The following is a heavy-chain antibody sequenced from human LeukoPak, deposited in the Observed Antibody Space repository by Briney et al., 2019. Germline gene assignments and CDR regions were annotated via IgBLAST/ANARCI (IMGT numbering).Heavy chain of an antibody. J-gene: IGHJ4*02. CDR2: TSTYNT. D-gene: IGHD6-19*01. V-gene: IGHV1-18*01. CDR3: AKGSSGWSLDY. CDR1: GYTFINHG. Sequence: ASVKVSCKPSGYTFINHGISWVRQAPGQGLEWMGWTSTYNTNYIQKLQGRVTMTTDTSTSKAYMELRGLRSDDTAVYYCAKGSSGWSLDYWGQGTLVTVSS.